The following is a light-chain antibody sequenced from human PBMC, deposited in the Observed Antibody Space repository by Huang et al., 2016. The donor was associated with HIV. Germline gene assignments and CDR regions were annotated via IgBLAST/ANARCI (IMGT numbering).Light chain of an antibody. J-gene: IGKJ4*01. Sequence: EIMMTQYPATLSVSPGGRATLSCRASQNVRNNLAWYQQKTGQAPRLLIYDTATRASGIPARFSGSGSGTEFTLTISCLQSEDFAIYYCQQYDNWPPGLTFGGGTKVEI. CDR3: QQYDNWPPGLT. CDR1: QNVRNN. V-gene: IGKV3D-15*01. CDR2: DTA.